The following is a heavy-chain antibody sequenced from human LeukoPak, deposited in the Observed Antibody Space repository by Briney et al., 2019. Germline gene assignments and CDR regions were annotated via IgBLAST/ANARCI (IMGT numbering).Heavy chain of an antibody. V-gene: IGHV3-15*01. CDR2: TKSQSDGGTI. Sequence: GGSLRLSCAASGFTFNNAWMSWVRQAPGKGLEWVGRTKSQSDGGTIDYAAPVKGRFTISRDDSKNTLYVQMNSLKIEDTAVYYCITTTFYYGGKGYWGRGTLVTVSS. CDR3: ITTTFYYGGKGY. J-gene: IGHJ4*02. CDR1: GFTFNNAW. D-gene: IGHD4-23*01.